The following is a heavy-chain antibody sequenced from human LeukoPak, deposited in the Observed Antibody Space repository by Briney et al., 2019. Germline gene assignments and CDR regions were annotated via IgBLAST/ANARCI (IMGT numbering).Heavy chain of an antibody. CDR3: ANTAMAGGEHFDY. V-gene: IGHV4-59*08. J-gene: IGHJ4*02. D-gene: IGHD1-26*01. Sequence: SETLSLTCTVSGGSISSDYWSWIRQPPGKGLEWIGYIYYSGGTNYNPSLNSRVTISLDTSKNQFSLRLSSVTAADTAVYYCANTAMAGGEHFDYWGQGTLVTVSS. CDR2: IYYSGGT. CDR1: GGSISSDY.